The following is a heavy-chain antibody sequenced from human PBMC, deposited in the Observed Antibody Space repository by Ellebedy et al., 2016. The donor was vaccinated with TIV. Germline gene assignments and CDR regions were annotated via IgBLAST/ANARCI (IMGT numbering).Heavy chain of an antibody. Sequence: AASVKVSCKASGYTFTGYYMHWVRQAPGQGLEWMGWINPNSGGTNYAQKFQGRVTMTRDTSISTAYMELSRLRSADTAVYYCARDGGATVTTYYYYGMDVWGQGTTVTVSS. CDR1: GYTFTGYY. CDR2: INPNSGGT. J-gene: IGHJ6*02. D-gene: IGHD4-17*01. V-gene: IGHV1-2*02. CDR3: ARDGGATVTTYYYYGMDV.